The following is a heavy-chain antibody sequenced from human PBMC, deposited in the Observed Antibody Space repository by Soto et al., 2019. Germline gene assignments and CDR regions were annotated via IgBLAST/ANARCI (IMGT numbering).Heavy chain of an antibody. J-gene: IGHJ4*02. Sequence: QVQLVESGGGLVKPGGSLRLSCAASGFTFSDYYMTWIRQAPGKGLQWVSYISETSAYTNYAESVKGRFTIYRDNAKGSLYLQMDSLRAEDTTVYYCVKGWGGCNGGNCYPYYFDSWGQGTLVTVSS. D-gene: IGHD2-15*01. CDR3: VKGWGGCNGGNCYPYYFDS. CDR1: GFTFSDYY. CDR2: ISETSAYT. V-gene: IGHV3-11*06.